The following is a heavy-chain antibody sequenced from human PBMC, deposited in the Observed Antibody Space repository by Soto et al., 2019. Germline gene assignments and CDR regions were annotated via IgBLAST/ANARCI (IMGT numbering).Heavy chain of an antibody. CDR3: ARVSAAAGTCDY. CDR1: GGSISSGGYY. D-gene: IGHD6-13*01. V-gene: IGHV4-31*03. CDR2: IYYSGST. Sequence: SETLSLTCTVSGGSISSGGYYWSWIRQHPGKGLEWIGYIYYSGSTYYNPSLKSRVTISVDTSKNQFSLKLSSVTAADTAVYYCARVSAAAGTCDYWGQGTLVTVSS. J-gene: IGHJ4*02.